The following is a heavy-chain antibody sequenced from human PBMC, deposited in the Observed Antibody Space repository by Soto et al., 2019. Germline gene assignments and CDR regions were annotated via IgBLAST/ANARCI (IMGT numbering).Heavy chain of an antibody. D-gene: IGHD3-3*01. Sequence: QITLNESGPTQVKPRQTLTLTCTFSGFSLTTSGVGVGWIRQSPGKAPEWLALIYWDDDKRSSPPLKSRLTITKDTSKNQVVLTMADLDPADTATYYCAHRVLRAVFGLVTTTAIYFDFWGQGTPVAVSS. CDR1: GFSLTTSGVG. J-gene: IGHJ4*02. CDR3: AHRVLRAVFGLVTTTAIYFDF. CDR2: IYWDDDK. V-gene: IGHV2-5*02.